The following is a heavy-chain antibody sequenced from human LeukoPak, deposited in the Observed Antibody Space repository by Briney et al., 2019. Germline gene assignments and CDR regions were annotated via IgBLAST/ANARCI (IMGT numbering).Heavy chain of an antibody. Sequence: PGGSLRLSCAASGFTFSSYWMSWVRQAPGKGLEWVSSISSSSSYIYYADSVKGRFTISRDNAENSQYLQMNSLRAEDTAVYYCAKFFTGEYVRAFDIWGQGTMVTVSS. J-gene: IGHJ3*02. CDR1: GFTFSSYW. D-gene: IGHD3-10*02. CDR3: AKFFTGEYVRAFDI. CDR2: ISSSSSYI. V-gene: IGHV3-21*01.